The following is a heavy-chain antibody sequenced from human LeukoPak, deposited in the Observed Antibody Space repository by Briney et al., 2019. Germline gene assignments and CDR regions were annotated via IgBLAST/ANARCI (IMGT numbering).Heavy chain of an antibody. CDR2: IWYDGTHE. D-gene: IGHD2-21*02. CDR3: AKDAEDFGDSYFDH. Sequence: PGGSLRLSCSASGFTFRNYGMHWVRQAPGKGLEWVAAIWYDGTHEFYVEPVKGRFTISRDNSKNTLFLEMNSLRAEDTAVYYCAKDAEDFGDSYFDHWGQGALVTVSS. CDR1: GFTFRNYG. V-gene: IGHV3-33*03. J-gene: IGHJ4*02.